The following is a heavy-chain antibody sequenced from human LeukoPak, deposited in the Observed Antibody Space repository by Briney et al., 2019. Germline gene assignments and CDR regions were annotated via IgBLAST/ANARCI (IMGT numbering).Heavy chain of an antibody. Sequence: GGSLRLSCTASGFTFSGAWMTWVRQAPGKGLEWVANIREDGTEKNYVDSVKGRFTISRDNAKDSLYLQMNSLRAEDTAVYYCARAAETGTVDYWGLGTLVTVSS. J-gene: IGHJ4*02. CDR2: IREDGTEK. V-gene: IGHV3-7*01. CDR3: ARAAETGTVDY. D-gene: IGHD1/OR15-1a*01. CDR1: GFTFSGAW.